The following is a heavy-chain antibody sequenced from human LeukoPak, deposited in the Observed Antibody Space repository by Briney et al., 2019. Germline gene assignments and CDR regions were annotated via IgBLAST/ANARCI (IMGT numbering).Heavy chain of an antibody. CDR2: ISSNGGST. J-gene: IGHJ4*02. CDR3: ARDMAAAGDY. Sequence: GGSLRLSCSASGFTFSSYAMHWVRQAPGKGLEYVSAISSNGGSTYYADSVKGRFSISRDNSKNTLYLQMTSVRVEDTAVYYCARDMAAAGDYWGQGTLVTVSS. V-gene: IGHV3-64*04. D-gene: IGHD6-13*01. CDR1: GFTFSSYA.